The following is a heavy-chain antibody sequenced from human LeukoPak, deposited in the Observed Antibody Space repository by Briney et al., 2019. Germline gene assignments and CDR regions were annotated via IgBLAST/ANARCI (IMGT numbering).Heavy chain of an antibody. CDR3: ARAPLLWFGETPRYYYYMDV. CDR2: INTNTGNP. D-gene: IGHD3-10*01. J-gene: IGHJ6*03. Sequence: ASVKVSCKAPGYTFTSYAMNWVRQAPGQGLEWMGWINTNTGNPTYAQGFTGRFVFSLDTSVSTAYLQISSLKAEDTAVYYCARAPLLWFGETPRYYYYMDVWGKGTTVTVSS. V-gene: IGHV7-4-1*02. CDR1: GYTFTSYA.